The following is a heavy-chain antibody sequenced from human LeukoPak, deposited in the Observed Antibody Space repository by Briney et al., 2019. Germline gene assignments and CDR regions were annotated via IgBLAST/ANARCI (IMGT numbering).Heavy chain of an antibody. CDR1: GFNVRYNP. CDR3: AKDGGSWYLTGYYYYMDV. V-gene: IGHV3-53*01. CDR2: FYSGST. Sequence: GALRLFCTVSGFNVRYNPMSWVRPAPREGMGWGSFFYSGSTHYSDSVKGRFTISRDNSKNTLYLQMNSLRAEDTAVYYCAKDGGSWYLTGYYYYMDVWGKGTTVTISS. J-gene: IGHJ6*03. D-gene: IGHD6-13*01.